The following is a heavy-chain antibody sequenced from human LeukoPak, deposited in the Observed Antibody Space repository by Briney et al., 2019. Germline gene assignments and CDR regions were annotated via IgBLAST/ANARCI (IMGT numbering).Heavy chain of an antibody. J-gene: IGHJ4*02. D-gene: IGHD6-19*01. V-gene: IGHV3-23*01. CDR3: AKVQWLAYFDY. Sequence: GGSLRLSCAASGFTFSNYSMTWVRQAPGRGLEWVSAISGSGGSTYYADSVKGRFTISRDNSKNTLYLQMNSLRAEDTAVYYCAKVQWLAYFDYWGQGTLVTVSS. CDR2: ISGSGGST. CDR1: GFTFSNYS.